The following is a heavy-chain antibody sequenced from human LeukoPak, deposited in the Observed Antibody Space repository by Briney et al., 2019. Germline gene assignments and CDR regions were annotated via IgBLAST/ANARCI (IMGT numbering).Heavy chain of an antibody. V-gene: IGHV3-48*03. CDR3: AREFRGVTRYFDY. CDR1: GFTFSSYE. J-gene: IGHJ4*02. D-gene: IGHD3-10*01. CDR2: ISSSGSTK. Sequence: GGSLRLSCAASGFTFSSYEMNWVRQAPGKGLEWVSYISSSGSTKYYADSVKGRFTISRDNAKNSLYLQMNSLRAKDTAVYYCAREFRGVTRYFDYWGQGTLVTVSS.